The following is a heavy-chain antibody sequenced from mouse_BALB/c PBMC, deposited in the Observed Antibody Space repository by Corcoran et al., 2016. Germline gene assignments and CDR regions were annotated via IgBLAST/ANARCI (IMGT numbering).Heavy chain of an antibody. CDR3: ARTYGSSYYWYFDV. V-gene: IGHV9-3-1*01. CDR2: INTYTGEP. J-gene: IGHJ1*01. CDR1: GYTFTNYG. Sequence: QIQLVQSGPELKKPGETVKISCKASGYTFTNYGMNWVKQAPGKGLKWMGWINTYTGEPTYADDFKGRFAFSLETSASTAYLQINNLKNEDTATYFCARTYGSSYYWYFDVWGAGTTVTVSS. D-gene: IGHD1-1*01.